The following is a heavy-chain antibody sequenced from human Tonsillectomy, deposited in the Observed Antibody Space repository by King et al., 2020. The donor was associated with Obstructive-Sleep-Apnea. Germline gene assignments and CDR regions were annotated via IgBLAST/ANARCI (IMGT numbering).Heavy chain of an antibody. V-gene: IGHV3-30*04. J-gene: IGHJ2*01. CDR1: GFTFSGYS. D-gene: IGHD5/OR15-5a*01. Sequence: QLGQSGGGVVQPGRSLRLSCAASGFTFSGYSMHCVRQAPCKGLEWVALIPYDGTKEYCADFVKGRFTSSRDNSKNTLYLQMNSLRPEDTAVYFCARDRGNVSWYFDLWGRGTLVIVSS. CDR2: IPYDGTKE. CDR3: ARDRGNVSWYFDL.